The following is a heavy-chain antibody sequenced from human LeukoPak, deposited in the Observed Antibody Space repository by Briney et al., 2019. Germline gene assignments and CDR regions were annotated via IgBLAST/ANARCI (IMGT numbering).Heavy chain of an antibody. CDR3: ARSYYDILTGRSYYFDY. V-gene: IGHV4-61*02. Sequence: SETLSLTCTVSGGSMSSGSYYWSWIRQPAGKGLEWIGRIYTSGNTNYNPSPTSRVTISVDTSKNQFSLKLSSVTAADTAVYYCARSYYDILTGRSYYFDYWGQGTLVTVSS. J-gene: IGHJ4*02. CDR1: GGSMSSGSYY. CDR2: IYTSGNT. D-gene: IGHD3-9*01.